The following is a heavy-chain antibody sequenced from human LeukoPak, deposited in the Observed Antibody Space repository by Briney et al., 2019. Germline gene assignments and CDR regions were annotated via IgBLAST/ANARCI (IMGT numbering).Heavy chain of an antibody. Sequence: GGSLRLSCAASGFTFSSYSMNWVRQAPGKGLEWVSSISSSSSYIYCADSVKGRFTISRDNAKTSLYLQMNSLRAEGTAVYYCARDRYSSSWYSIYYYGMDVWGQGTTVTVSS. CDR3: ARDRYSSSWYSIYYYGMDV. D-gene: IGHD6-13*01. CDR1: GFTFSSYS. V-gene: IGHV3-21*01. CDR2: ISSSSSYI. J-gene: IGHJ6*02.